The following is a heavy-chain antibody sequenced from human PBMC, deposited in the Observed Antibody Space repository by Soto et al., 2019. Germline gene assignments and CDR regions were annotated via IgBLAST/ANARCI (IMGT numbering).Heavy chain of an antibody. V-gene: IGHV1-2*02. CDR2: ISPQTGGT. CDR1: GYTFTGYY. D-gene: IGHD1-26*01. Sequence: ASVKVSCKGSGYTFTGYYIHWVRQTPGQGPEWMGEISPQTGGTKYAQKYQGRVTMTRDTSITTVCMELSNLSPDDTAVYYCGRGRSGELVIFYWGQGTLVTVSS. J-gene: IGHJ4*02. CDR3: GRGRSGELVIFY.